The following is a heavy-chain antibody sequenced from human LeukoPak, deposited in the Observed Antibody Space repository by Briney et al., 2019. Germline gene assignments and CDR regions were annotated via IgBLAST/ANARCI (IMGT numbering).Heavy chain of an antibody. J-gene: IGHJ6*03. V-gene: IGHV1-69*04. CDR3: ARDLGYEYYYMDV. CDR2: IIPILGIA. Sequence: ASVKVSCKASGGTFSSYTISWVRQAPGQGLELMGRIIPILGIANYAQKFQGRVTITADKSTSTAYMELSSLRSEDAAVYYCARDLGYEYYYMDVCGKGTTVTVSS. D-gene: IGHD3-16*01. CDR1: GGTFSSYT.